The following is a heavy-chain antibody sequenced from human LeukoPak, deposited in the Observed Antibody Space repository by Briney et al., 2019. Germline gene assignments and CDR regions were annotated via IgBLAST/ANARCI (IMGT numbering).Heavy chain of an antibody. CDR2: IFTSGRP. D-gene: IGHD2-2*01. CDR1: GGFISSGTHY. V-gene: IGHV4-61*02. J-gene: IGHJ4*02. Sequence: PSQTLSLTCDVSGGFISSGTHYWTWIRQPVGKGLEWLGRIFTSGRPAYNSSLESRLTISIDKSKNQFYLKLTSVTAADTAVYYCARLRYCSSTSCSWGQGTLVTVSS. CDR3: ARLRYCSSTSCS.